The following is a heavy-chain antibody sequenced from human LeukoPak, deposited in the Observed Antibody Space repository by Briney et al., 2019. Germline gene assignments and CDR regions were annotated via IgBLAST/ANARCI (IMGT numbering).Heavy chain of an antibody. J-gene: IGHJ6*04. CDR2: IYSGGST. CDR1: GFTVSSNY. D-gene: IGHD3-3*01. CDR3: ARWDFWSGMDV. V-gene: IGHV3-53*01. Sequence: GGSLRLSCAASGFTVSSNYMSWVRQAPGKGLEWVSVIYSGGSTYYADSVKGRFTISRDNSKNTLYLQMNSLRAEDTAVYYCARWDFWSGMDVWGKGTTVTVSS.